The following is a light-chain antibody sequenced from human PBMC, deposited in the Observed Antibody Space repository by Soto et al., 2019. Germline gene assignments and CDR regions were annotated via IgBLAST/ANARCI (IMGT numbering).Light chain of an antibody. CDR2: EVT. V-gene: IGLV2-14*01. CDR1: RSDVGRYNY. Sequence: QSALTQPASVSGSPGQSITISCTRTRSDVGRYNYVSWYQQHPGKAPKLLIYEVTYRPSGVSTRFSASKSGSTASLTISGIQAEDEADYYCSSYSTTSSPHVLFGGGTKVTVL. CDR3: SSYSTTSSPHVL. J-gene: IGLJ2*01.